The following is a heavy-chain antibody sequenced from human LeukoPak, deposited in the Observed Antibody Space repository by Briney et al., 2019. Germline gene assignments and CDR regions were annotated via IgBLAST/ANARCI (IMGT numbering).Heavy chain of an antibody. V-gene: IGHV3-23*01. J-gene: IGHJ4*02. CDR3: AKDQYYYDSSGYSY. Sequence: GGSLRLSCAASGFTFSSYAMSWVRQAPGKGLEWVSAISGSGGSTYYADSVKGRFTISRDNSKNTLYPQMNSLRAEDTAVYYCAKDQYYYDSSGYSYWGQGTLVTVSS. D-gene: IGHD3-22*01. CDR2: ISGSGGST. CDR1: GFTFSSYA.